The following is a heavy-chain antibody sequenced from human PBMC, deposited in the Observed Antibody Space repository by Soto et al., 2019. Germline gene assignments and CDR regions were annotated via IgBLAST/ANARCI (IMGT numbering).Heavy chain of an antibody. CDR1: GGTFSSYA. CDR2: IIPIFGTA. Sequence: QVQLVQSGAEVKKPGSSVKVSCKASGGTFSSYAISWVRQAPGQGLEWMGGIIPIFGTANYAQKFQGRVTITADESTSTAYMELSSLRSEDTAVCYCARVGAMVTYYYYGMDVWGQGTTVTVSS. D-gene: IGHD5-18*01. J-gene: IGHJ6*02. CDR3: ARVGAMVTYYYYGMDV. V-gene: IGHV1-69*01.